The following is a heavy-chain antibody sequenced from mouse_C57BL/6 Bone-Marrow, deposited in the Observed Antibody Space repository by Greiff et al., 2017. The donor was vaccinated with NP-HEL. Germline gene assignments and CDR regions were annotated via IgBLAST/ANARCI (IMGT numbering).Heavy chain of an antibody. CDR3: AGGAGSGYYFDY. CDR2: IYPGSGST. V-gene: IGHV1-55*01. D-gene: IGHD3-2*02. Sequence: QVQLQQPGAELVKPGASVKMSCKASGYTFTSYWITWVKQRPGQGLAWIGDIYPGSGSTNYNEKFKSTATLTVDTSSSTAYMQLSSLTSEDSAVYYCAGGAGSGYYFDYWGKGTTLTVSS. CDR1: GYTFTSYW. J-gene: IGHJ2*01.